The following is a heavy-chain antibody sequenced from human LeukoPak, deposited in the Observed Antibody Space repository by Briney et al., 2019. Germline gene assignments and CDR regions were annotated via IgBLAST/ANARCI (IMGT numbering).Heavy chain of an antibody. CDR3: ARGLTVAEEDL. J-gene: IGHJ2*01. V-gene: IGHV4-34*01. D-gene: IGHD6-19*01. CDR1: GGSFGGYY. CDR2: INHSGST. Sequence: SETLSLTCAVYGGSFGGYYWSWIRQPPGKGLEWIGEINHSGSTNYNPSLKSRVTISVDTSKNQFSLKLSSVTAADTAVYYCARGLTVAEEDLWGRGTLVTVSS.